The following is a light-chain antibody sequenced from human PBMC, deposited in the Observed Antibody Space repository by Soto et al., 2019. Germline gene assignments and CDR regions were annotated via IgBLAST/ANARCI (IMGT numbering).Light chain of an antibody. V-gene: IGKV3-20*01. CDR2: GAS. Sequence: TVLRSSPGPPSVSAGVSATLSCRASQSLNNNYVAWYQQKPGQAPTVLIYGASSRAPGIPDRFSGSGSGTDFTLTISRLEPEDFAVYYCQPYDASSTF. CDR3: QPYDASST. CDR1: QSLNNNY. J-gene: IGKJ2*01.